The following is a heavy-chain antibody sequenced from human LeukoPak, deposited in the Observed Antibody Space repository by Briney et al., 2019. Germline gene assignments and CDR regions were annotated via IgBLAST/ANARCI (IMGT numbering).Heavy chain of an antibody. CDR1: GGSISVCY. V-gene: IGHV4-59*01. J-gene: IGHJ4*02. D-gene: IGHD5-18*01. Sequence: SETLSLTCTVSGGSISVCYWSWIRLPPGKGLEWIGYIYYTGATYYNSSLKSRVTISLDTSKNQFSLKLSSVTAADAAVYYCARAGYSYGTAYYFDYWGQGALVTVSS. CDR3: ARAGYSYGTAYYFDY. CDR2: IYYTGAT.